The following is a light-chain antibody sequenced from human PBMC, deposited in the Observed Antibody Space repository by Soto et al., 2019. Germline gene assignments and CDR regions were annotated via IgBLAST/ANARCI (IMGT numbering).Light chain of an antibody. J-gene: IGLJ1*01. CDR1: SSDIGIYNF. CDR3: CSYAGRYTYV. Sequence: QSVLTQPASVSGSPGQSITIFCTGTSSDIGIYNFVSWYQQHPCKAPKLMTYDVSKRPSGVPDRFSGSRSGNTASLTISGLQAEDEADYYCCSYAGRYTYVFGTGTKVTVL. CDR2: DVS. V-gene: IGLV2-11*01.